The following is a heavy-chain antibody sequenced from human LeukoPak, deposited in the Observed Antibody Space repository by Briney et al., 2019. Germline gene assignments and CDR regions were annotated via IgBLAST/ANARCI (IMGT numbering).Heavy chain of an antibody. CDR1: GFTFSSYA. Sequence: GGSLRLSCAASGFTFSSYAMSWVRQAPGKGLEWVSSISGSVDSTYYADSVKGRFTISRDNSKNTLYLQMSSLRAEDTAVYYCAKDMFRGVQIFHHWGQGTLVTVSS. CDR2: ISGSVDST. J-gene: IGHJ1*01. D-gene: IGHD3-10*01. V-gene: IGHV3-23*01. CDR3: AKDMFRGVQIFHH.